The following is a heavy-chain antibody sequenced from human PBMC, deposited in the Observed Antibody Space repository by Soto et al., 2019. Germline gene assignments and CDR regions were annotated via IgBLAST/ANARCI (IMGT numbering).Heavy chain of an antibody. CDR1: GGSISSGGYY. CDR3: ARIRNSNYVHYYFDF. D-gene: IGHD4-4*01. V-gene: IGHV4-31*03. J-gene: IGHJ4*02. Sequence: SETLSLTCTVSGGSISSGGYYWSWIRQHPGKGLEWIGYIYYSGSTYYNPSLKSRVTISVDTSKNQFSLKLSSVTAADTAVYYCARIRNSNYVHYYFDFWGQGTLVTVSS. CDR2: IYYSGST.